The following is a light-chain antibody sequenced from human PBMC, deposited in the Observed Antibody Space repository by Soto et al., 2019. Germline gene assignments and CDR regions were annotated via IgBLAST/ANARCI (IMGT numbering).Light chain of an antibody. J-gene: IGKJ2*01. CDR2: CAS. CDR1: QGIRDA. V-gene: IGKV1-17*01. CDR3: LQHSDYPFT. Sequence: DIQMTQSPSSLSASVGDRVTITCRASQGIRDALGWYQQKPGKVPKRLIYCASSLQNGVPSRFSGSGSETVFTLTISSLQTEDFATYFCLQHSDYPFTFGQGTRLEI.